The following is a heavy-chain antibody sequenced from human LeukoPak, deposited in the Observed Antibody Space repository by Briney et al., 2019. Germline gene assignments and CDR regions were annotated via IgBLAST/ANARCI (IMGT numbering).Heavy chain of an antibody. V-gene: IGHV3-64D*09. D-gene: IGHD6-19*01. CDR1: VFTFSIYA. J-gene: IGHJ4*02. CDR3: VYSSGWPL. Sequence: GGSLRLSCSASVFTFSIYAMHWVRQAPGKRLEYVSGISTNGGSTYYADSVKGRFTISRDNSKNTLFLQMGSLRAEDTAVYYCVYSSGWPLWGQGTLVTVSS. CDR2: ISTNGGST.